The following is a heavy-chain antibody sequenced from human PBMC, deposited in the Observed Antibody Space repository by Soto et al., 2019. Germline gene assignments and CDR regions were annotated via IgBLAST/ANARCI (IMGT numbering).Heavy chain of an antibody. Sequence: PGGSLRLSCAASGFSFSNYWMDWVRQAPGKGLEWVANINQGGSEKRYVDSVKGRFTISRDNAKNSLYLQMSSLTAEDSALYYCARSLDYWGQGTLVTVSS. V-gene: IGHV3-7*01. J-gene: IGHJ4*02. CDR1: GFSFSNYW. CDR2: INQGGSEK. CDR3: ARSLDY.